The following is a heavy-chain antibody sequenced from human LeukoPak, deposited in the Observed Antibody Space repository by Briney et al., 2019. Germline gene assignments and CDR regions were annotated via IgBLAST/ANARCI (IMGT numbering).Heavy chain of an antibody. J-gene: IGHJ3*02. CDR1: GGSISSGGYS. Sequence: PSETLSLTCTVSGGSISSGGYSWSWIRQHPGKGLEWIGYIYYSGSTYYNPSLKSRVTISVDTSKNQFSLKLSSVTAADTAVYYCARGAEWVGYAFDIWGQGTMVTVSS. V-gene: IGHV4-31*03. CDR3: ARGAEWVGYAFDI. CDR2: IYYSGST. D-gene: IGHD2-8*01.